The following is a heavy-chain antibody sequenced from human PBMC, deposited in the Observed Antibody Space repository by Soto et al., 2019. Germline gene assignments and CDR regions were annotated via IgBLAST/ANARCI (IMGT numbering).Heavy chain of an antibody. CDR3: VRGASGWFGFDY. Sequence: EVQLVESGGGVVQPGGSLRLSCAGSGFTFSSNWMHWVRQDPGKGLVWVARLNSDGTSASYADSVKGRFTISRDNAKNTLFLQMNSLTAEDTALYYCVRGASGWFGFDYWGQGTLVTVSS. CDR2: LNSDGTSA. V-gene: IGHV3-74*01. CDR1: GFTFSSNW. D-gene: IGHD6-19*01. J-gene: IGHJ4*02.